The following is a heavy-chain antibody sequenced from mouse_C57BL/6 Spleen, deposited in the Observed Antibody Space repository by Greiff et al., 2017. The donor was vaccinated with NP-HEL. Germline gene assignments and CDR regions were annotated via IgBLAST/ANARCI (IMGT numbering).Heavy chain of an antibody. J-gene: IGHJ2*01. D-gene: IGHD1-1*01. Sequence: EVQLQQSGAELVRPGASVKLSCTASGFNIKDYYMHWVKQRPEQGLEWIGRIDPEDGDTEYAPKFQGKATMTADTSSNTAYLQLSSLTSEDTAVSYCTPITTVVAPFDYWSQGTTLTVSS. CDR3: TPITTVVAPFDY. V-gene: IGHV14-1*01. CDR1: GFNIKDYY. CDR2: IDPEDGDT.